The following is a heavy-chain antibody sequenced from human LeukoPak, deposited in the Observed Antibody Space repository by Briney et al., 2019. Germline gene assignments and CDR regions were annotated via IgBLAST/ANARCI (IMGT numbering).Heavy chain of an antibody. J-gene: IGHJ5*02. Sequence: SETLSLTCAVYGGSFSGYYWSWIRQPPGKGLEWIGEINHSGSTNYNPSLKSRVTISVDTSKNQFSLRLSSVTAADTAVYYCARGGHSYGFGRTWGQGTLVTVSS. V-gene: IGHV4-34*01. CDR1: GGSFSGYY. CDR2: INHSGST. CDR3: ARGGHSYGFGRT. D-gene: IGHD5-18*01.